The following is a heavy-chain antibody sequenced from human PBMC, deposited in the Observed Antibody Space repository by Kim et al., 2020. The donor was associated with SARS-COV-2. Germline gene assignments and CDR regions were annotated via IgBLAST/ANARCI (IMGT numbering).Heavy chain of an antibody. Sequence: SVKVSCKASGGTFSSYAISWVRQAPGQGLEWMGGIIPIFGTANYAQKFQGRVTITADESTSTAYMELSSLRSEDTAVYYCVGGGYCSGGSCPAFLYYYYGMDVWGRGPTVTVSS. J-gene: IGHJ6*02. CDR1: GGTFSSYA. V-gene: IGHV1-69*13. D-gene: IGHD2-15*01. CDR3: VGGGYCSGGSCPAFLYYYYGMDV. CDR2: IIPIFGTA.